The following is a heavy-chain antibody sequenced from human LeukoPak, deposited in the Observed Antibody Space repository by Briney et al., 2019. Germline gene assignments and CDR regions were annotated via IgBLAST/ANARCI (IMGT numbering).Heavy chain of an antibody. CDR1: GDSISTYY. Sequence: SETLSLTCTVSGDSISTYYWSWIRQPAGKGLEWIGRIYTSGSTNYNPSLKSRVTMSVDTSKNQFSLKLSSVTAADTAVYYCARDMGYDILTGCFDYWGQGTLVTVSS. D-gene: IGHD3-9*01. CDR2: IYTSGST. J-gene: IGHJ4*02. V-gene: IGHV4-4*07. CDR3: ARDMGYDILTGCFDY.